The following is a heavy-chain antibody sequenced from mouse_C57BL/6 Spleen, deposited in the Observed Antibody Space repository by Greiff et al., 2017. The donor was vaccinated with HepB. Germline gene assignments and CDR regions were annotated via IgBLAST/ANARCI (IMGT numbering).Heavy chain of an antibody. V-gene: IGHV1-55*01. Sequence: QVTLKESGAELVKPGASVKMSCKASGYTFTSYWITWVKQRPGQGLEWIGDIYPGSGSTNYNEKFKSKATLTVDTSSSTAYMQLSSLTSEDSAVYYCARLNGNVRFAYWGQGTLVTVSA. D-gene: IGHD2-1*01. CDR2: IYPGSGST. CDR3: ARLNGNVRFAY. J-gene: IGHJ3*01. CDR1: GYTFTSYW.